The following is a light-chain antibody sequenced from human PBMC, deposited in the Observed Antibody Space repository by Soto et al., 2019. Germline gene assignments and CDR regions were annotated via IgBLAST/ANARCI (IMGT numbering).Light chain of an antibody. CDR1: SSDVGGYNY. J-gene: IGLJ1*01. CDR2: DVS. Sequence: QSVLTQPASVSGSPGQSITISCTVTSSDVGGYNYVSWYQQHPGKAPKLMIYDVSNRPSGASNRFSGSKSGNTASLAISGLQAEDEADYYCSSYTSSGTYVFGTGTKVTVL. CDR3: SSYTSSGTYV. V-gene: IGLV2-14*01.